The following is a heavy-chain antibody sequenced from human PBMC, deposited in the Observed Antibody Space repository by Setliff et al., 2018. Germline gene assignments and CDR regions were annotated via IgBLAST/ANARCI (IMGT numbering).Heavy chain of an antibody. D-gene: IGHD1-26*01. CDR3: AREYNSGSYRDSWYFDL. J-gene: IGHJ2*01. V-gene: IGHV1-69*10. Sequence: SVKVSCKASGGTFSTYAVTWVRQAPGQGLEWMGGTIPLLPLPNYAVKFQGRVTITTDTSTSTAYMELRSLRPDDTAVYYCAREYNSGSYRDSWYFDLWGRGTLVTVSS. CDR2: TIPLLPLP. CDR1: GGTFSTYA.